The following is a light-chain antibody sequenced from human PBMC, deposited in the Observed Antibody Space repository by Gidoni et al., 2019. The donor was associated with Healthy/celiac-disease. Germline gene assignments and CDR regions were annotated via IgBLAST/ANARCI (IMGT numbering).Light chain of an antibody. J-gene: IGKJ4*01. CDR2: AAS. V-gene: IGKV1-39*01. Sequence: DIQMTQSPSSLSASVGDRVTITCRASQSISSCLNWYQQKPGKAPKLLIYAASSLQSGVPSRFSGSGSGTDFTLTISSLQPDDFATYYCQQSYSTPFTFGGGTKVEIK. CDR3: QQSYSTPFT. CDR1: QSISSC.